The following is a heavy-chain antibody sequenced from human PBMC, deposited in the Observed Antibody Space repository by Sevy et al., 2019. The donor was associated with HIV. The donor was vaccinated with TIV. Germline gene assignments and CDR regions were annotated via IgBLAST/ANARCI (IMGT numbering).Heavy chain of an antibody. CDR3: ASDGYCSSTSCYYYYGMDV. CDR1: GYTFTSYG. CDR2: ISAYNGNT. J-gene: IGHJ6*02. D-gene: IGHD2-2*01. V-gene: IGHV1-18*01. Sequence: ASVKVSCKASGYTFTSYGISWVRQAPGQGLEWMGWISAYNGNTNYAQKLQGRVTMTTDTSTSTAYMELRSLRSDDTAVYYCASDGYCSSTSCYYYYGMDVWGQGTTVTVSS.